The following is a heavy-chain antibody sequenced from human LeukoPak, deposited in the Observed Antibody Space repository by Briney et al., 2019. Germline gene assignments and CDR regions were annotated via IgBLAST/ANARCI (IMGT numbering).Heavy chain of an antibody. V-gene: IGHV3-73*01. CDR3: TNYDSGGYPFDY. CDR1: GFTFSGSA. Sequence: PGGSLRLSCAASGFTFSGSAMHWVRQASGKGLEWVGRIRSKANSYATAYAASVKGRFTISRDDSKNTAYLQMNSLKTEDTAVYYCTNYDSGGYPFDYWGQGTLVTVSS. CDR2: IRSKANSYAT. J-gene: IGHJ4*02. D-gene: IGHD3-22*01.